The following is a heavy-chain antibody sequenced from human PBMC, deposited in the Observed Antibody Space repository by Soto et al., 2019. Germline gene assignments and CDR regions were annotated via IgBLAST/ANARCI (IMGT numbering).Heavy chain of an antibody. CDR1: GGSIIRYY. D-gene: IGHD2-2*01. CDR2: VHYSGST. Sequence: SETLSLTCTVSGGSIIRYYWSWIRLPPGKGVQWIGNVHYSGSTNYDPSLKSRVTVSVDTSKSQIALQLTYVTAADTAVYYCARPRSTSWTGAFDVWGQGTMVTVSS. CDR3: ARPRSTSWTGAFDV. J-gene: IGHJ3*01. V-gene: IGHV4-59*08.